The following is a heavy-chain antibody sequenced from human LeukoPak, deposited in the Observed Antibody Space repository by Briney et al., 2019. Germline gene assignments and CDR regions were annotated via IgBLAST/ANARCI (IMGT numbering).Heavy chain of an antibody. D-gene: IGHD6-19*01. CDR2: SIPIFGTA. J-gene: IGHJ5*02. CDR1: GGTINTYA. V-gene: IGHV1-69*05. Sequence: SVKVSYKASGGTINTYAISWVRQAPGQGLEWMGGSIPIFGTANYAQKFQGRVTTTTDNSTSTAYMELSSLRSEDTAVYYCARSPVAGSNWFDPWGQGPLVTVSS. CDR3: ARSPVAGSNWFDP.